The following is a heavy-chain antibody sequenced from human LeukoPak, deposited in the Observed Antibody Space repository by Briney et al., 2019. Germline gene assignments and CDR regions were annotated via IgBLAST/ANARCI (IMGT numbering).Heavy chain of an antibody. V-gene: IGHV3-48*04. Sequence: GGSLRLSCAASGFTFSSYSMNWVRQAPGKGLEWVSYISGSSSTIYYADSVKGRFTISRDNAKNSLYLQMNSLRAEDTAVYYCARCGLAAPSFDYWGQGTLVTVSS. D-gene: IGHD6-13*01. CDR1: GFTFSSYS. CDR2: ISGSSSTI. CDR3: ARCGLAAPSFDY. J-gene: IGHJ4*02.